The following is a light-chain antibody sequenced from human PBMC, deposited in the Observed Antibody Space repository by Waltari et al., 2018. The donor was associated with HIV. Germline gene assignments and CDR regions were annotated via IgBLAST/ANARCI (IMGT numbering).Light chain of an antibody. CDR3: HHYGGAVWT. J-gene: IGKJ1*01. V-gene: IGKV3-20*01. CDR2: GGS. Sequence: ELVLTQSPGALSLSPGERATLSCRANQTIPKNNLAWFQQRPGQTPRLLIYGGSHRAAGIPDRFSGSGSRSDFTLTINSLEPGDFAVYYCHHYGGAVWTFGQGAKVEFK. CDR1: QTIPKNN.